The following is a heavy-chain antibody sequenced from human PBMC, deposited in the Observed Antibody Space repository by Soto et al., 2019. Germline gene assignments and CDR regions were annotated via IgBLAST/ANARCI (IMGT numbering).Heavy chain of an antibody. J-gene: IGHJ5*02. Sequence: SETLSLTCAVSGGSISSGGYSWSWIRQPPGKGLEWIGYIYHSGSTYYNPSLKSRVTISVDRSKDQFSLKLSSVTAADTAVYYCARQVATTYNWFDPWGQGTLVTVSS. CDR3: ARQVATTYNWFDP. CDR2: IYHSGST. V-gene: IGHV4-30-2*01. CDR1: GGSISSGGYS. D-gene: IGHD5-12*01.